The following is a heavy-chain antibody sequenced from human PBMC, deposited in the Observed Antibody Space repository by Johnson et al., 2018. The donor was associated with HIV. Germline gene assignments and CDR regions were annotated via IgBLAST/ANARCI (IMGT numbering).Heavy chain of an antibody. D-gene: IGHD7-27*01. V-gene: IGHV3-23*04. J-gene: IGHJ3*02. CDR3: AKAVTGEGAFDI. Sequence: VQLVESGGGLIQPGGSLRLSCAASGFTVSSNYMSWVRQVPGKGLEWVSAISGSGGSTYYADSVKGRFTISRDNSKNTLYLQMNSLRAEDTAVYYCAKAVTGEGAFDIWGQGTMVTVSS. CDR1: GFTVSSNY. CDR2: ISGSGGST.